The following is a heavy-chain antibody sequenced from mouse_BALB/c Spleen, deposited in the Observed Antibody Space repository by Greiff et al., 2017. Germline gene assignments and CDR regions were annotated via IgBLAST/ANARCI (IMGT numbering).Heavy chain of an antibody. Sequence: EVQGVESGGGLVKPGGSLKLSCAASGFAFSSYDMSWVRQTPEKRLEWVAYISSGGGSTYYPDTVKGRFTISRDNAKNTLYLQMSSLKSEDTAMYYCARHAEIYYYAMDYWGQGTSVTVSS. J-gene: IGHJ4*01. CDR2: ISSGGGST. CDR3: ARHAEIYYYAMDY. CDR1: GFAFSSYD. V-gene: IGHV5-12-1*01.